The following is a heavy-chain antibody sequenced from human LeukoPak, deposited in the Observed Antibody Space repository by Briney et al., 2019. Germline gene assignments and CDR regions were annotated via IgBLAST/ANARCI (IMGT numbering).Heavy chain of an antibody. CDR2: ISAYNGNT. V-gene: IGHV1-18*01. J-gene: IGHJ4*02. CDR1: GYTFTSYG. Sequence: GASVKVSCKASGYTFTSYGISWVRQAPGQGLEWMGWISAYNGNTNYAQKLQGRVTMTTDTSTSTAYMELRSLRSDDTAVYYCARVRRITMTQQGLNYFDYWGQGTLVTVSS. D-gene: IGHD3-22*01. CDR3: ARVRRITMTQQGLNYFDY.